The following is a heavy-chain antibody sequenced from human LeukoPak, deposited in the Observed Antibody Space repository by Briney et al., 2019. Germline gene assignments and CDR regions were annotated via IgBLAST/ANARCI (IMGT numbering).Heavy chain of an antibody. CDR3: VRDPDALDY. V-gene: IGHV3-48*02. CDR1: GFTFSGYS. CDR2: IRSSGSPI. J-gene: IGHJ4*02. Sequence: GGSLRLSCAASGFTFSGYSMNWVREAPGKGLEWVSYIRSSGSPIYYADSVKGRFTISRDNAKNSVYLQMNSLRDEDTAVYYCVRDPDALDYWGQGTLVTVSS.